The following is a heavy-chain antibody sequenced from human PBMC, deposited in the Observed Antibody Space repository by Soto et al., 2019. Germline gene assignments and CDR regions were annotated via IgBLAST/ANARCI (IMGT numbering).Heavy chain of an antibody. V-gene: IGHV1-46*03. CDR3: ARDRAVVVVAATQLDY. D-gene: IGHD2-15*01. CDR1: GYTFTSYY. J-gene: IGHJ4*02. CDR2: INPSGGST. Sequence: QVQLVQSGAEVKKPGASVKVSCKASGYTFTSYYMHWVRQAPGQGLEWMGIINPSGGSTSYAQKFQGRVTMTRDTSTSTVYMELSSMRSEDTAVYYCARDRAVVVVAATQLDYWGQGTLVTVSS.